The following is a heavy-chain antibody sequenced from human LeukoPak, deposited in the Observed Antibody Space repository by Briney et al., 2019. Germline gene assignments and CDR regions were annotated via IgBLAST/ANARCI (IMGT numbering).Heavy chain of an antibody. J-gene: IGHJ4*02. CDR2: ISSSGSTI. CDR1: GFTFSSYE. D-gene: IGHD3-22*01. CDR3: ARGFRGWHAEGFDY. V-gene: IGHV3-48*03. Sequence: GGSLRLSCAASGFTFSSYEMNWVREAPGRGLEWVSYISSSGSTIYYADSVKGRFTISRDNAKNSLYLQMNSLRAEDTAVYYCARGFRGWHAEGFDYWGQGTLVTVSS.